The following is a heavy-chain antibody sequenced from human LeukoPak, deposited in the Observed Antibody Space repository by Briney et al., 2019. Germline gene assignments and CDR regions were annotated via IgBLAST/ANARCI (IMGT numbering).Heavy chain of an antibody. V-gene: IGHV3-11*04. CDR2: ISSSGSTI. J-gene: IGHJ4*02. Sequence: GGSLRLSCAASGFTFSDYNMRWIRQAPGEGLEWVSYISSSGSTIYYADSVKGRFTISRDDAKNSLYLQMNSLRAEDTAVYYCARDDILTGYPTPFDYWGQGTLVTVSS. D-gene: IGHD3-9*01. CDR1: GFTFSDYN. CDR3: ARDDILTGYPTPFDY.